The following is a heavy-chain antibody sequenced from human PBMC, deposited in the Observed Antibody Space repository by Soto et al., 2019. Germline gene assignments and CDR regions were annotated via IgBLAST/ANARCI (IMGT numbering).Heavy chain of an antibody. CDR1: GGSISSSSYY. Sequence: SETLSLTCTVSGGSISSSSYYWGWIRQPPGKGLEWIGSIYYSGSTYYNPSLKSRVTISVDTSKNQFSLKLSSVTAADTAVYYCARQGIVVVPAAMGDIVATSSIYYFDYWGQGTLVTVSS. J-gene: IGHJ4*02. V-gene: IGHV4-39*01. CDR3: ARQGIVVVPAAMGDIVATSSIYYFDY. CDR2: IYYSGST. D-gene: IGHD2-2*01.